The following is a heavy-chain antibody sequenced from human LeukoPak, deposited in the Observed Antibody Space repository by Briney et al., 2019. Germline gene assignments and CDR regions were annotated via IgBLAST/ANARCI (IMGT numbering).Heavy chain of an antibody. V-gene: IGHV4-39*01. J-gene: IGHJ6*03. CDR2: IYYSGST. Sequence: SETLSLTCTVSGGSISSSSYYWGWTRQPPGKGLEWIGSIYYSGSTYYNPSLKSRVTISVDTSKNQFSLKLSSVTAADTAVYYCARQGYYDFWSGYYYYYYMDVWGKGTTVTVSS. D-gene: IGHD3-3*01. CDR3: ARQGYYDFWSGYYYYYYMDV. CDR1: GGSISSSSYY.